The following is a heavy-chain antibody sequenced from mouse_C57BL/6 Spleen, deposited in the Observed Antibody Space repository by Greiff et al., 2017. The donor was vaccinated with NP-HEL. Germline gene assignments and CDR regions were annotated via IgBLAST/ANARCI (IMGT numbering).Heavy chain of an antibody. CDR1: GFTFSDYG. D-gene: IGHD2-5*01. Sequence: EVQGVESGGGLVQPGGSLKLSCAASGFTFSDYGMAWVRQAPRKGPEWVAFISNLAYSIYYADTVTGRFTISRENAKNTLYLEMSSLRSEDTAMYYCARHAYSKGFAYWGQGTLVTVSA. J-gene: IGHJ3*01. CDR2: ISNLAYSI. V-gene: IGHV5-15*01. CDR3: ARHAYSKGFAY.